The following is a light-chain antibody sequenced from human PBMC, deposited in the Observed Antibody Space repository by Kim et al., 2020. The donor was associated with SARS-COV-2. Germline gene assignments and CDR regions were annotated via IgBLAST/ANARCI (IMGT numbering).Light chain of an antibody. CDR3: NSRDSSGNHFRV. CDR1: SLRSYY. Sequence: SSELTQDPAVSVALGQTVRITCQGDSLRSYYASWYQQKPGQAPVLVIYGKNNRPSGIPDRFSGSSSGNTASLTITGAQAEDEADYYCNSRDSSGNHFRVFGGGTQLTVL. J-gene: IGLJ3*02. V-gene: IGLV3-19*01. CDR2: GKN.